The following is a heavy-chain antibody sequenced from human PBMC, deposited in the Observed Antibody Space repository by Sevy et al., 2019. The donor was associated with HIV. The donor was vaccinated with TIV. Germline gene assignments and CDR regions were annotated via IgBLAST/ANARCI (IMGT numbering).Heavy chain of an antibody. CDR3: GKEGGGEGGDH. J-gene: IGHJ4*02. Sequence: GGSLRLSCAASGFSFSSYGMHWVRQAPGKGLGWMSYIQYDGSNKDYADSVKGRFTISRDNSKNTLDLQMNSLGVEDTAVFYCGKEGGGEGGDHWGQGTLVTVSS. CDR1: GFSFSSYG. D-gene: IGHD2-21*01. CDR2: IQYDGSNK. V-gene: IGHV3-30*02.